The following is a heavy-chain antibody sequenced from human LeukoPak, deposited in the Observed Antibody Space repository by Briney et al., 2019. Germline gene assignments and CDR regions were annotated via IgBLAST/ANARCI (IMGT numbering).Heavy chain of an antibody. J-gene: IGHJ4*02. D-gene: IGHD2-15*01. CDR3: AKARGEQNGGSNY. Sequence: GGSLRLSCAASGFTFSSYAMSWVRQAPGKGLEWVSAISGSGGSIYYADSVKGRFTISRDNSKNTLYLQMNSLRAEDTAVYYCAKARGEQNGGSNYWGQGTQVIVSS. CDR1: GFTFSSYA. CDR2: ISGSGGSI. V-gene: IGHV3-23*01.